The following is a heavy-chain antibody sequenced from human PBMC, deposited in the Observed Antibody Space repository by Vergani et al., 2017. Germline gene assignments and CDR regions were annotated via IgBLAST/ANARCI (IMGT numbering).Heavy chain of an antibody. Sequence: QMQLVQSGAEVKKTGSSVKVSCKASGYTFTYRYLHWVRQAPGQGLEWMGGIIPIFGTANYAQKFQGRVTITADESTNTAYMELSSLRSEDTAVYYCARANVELTTIRGDAFDIWGQGTMVTVSS. CDR1: GYTFTYRY. J-gene: IGHJ3*02. D-gene: IGHD5-24*01. V-gene: IGHV1-69*01. CDR2: IIPIFGTA. CDR3: ARANVELTTIRGDAFDI.